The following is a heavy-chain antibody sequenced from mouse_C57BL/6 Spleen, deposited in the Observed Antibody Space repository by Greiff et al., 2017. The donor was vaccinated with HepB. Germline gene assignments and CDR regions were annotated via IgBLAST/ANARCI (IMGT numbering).Heavy chain of an antibody. CDR1: GFTFSDYG. V-gene: IGHV5-17*01. CDR2: ISSGSSTI. CDR3: ARAHYDWYFDV. Sequence: EVNVVESGGGLVKPGGSLKLSCAASGFTFSDYGMHWVRQAPEKGLEWVAYISSGSSTIYYADTGKGRFTISRDNAKNTLFLQMTSLRSEDTAMYYCARAHYDWYFDVWGTGTTVTVSS. D-gene: IGHD1-2*01. J-gene: IGHJ1*03.